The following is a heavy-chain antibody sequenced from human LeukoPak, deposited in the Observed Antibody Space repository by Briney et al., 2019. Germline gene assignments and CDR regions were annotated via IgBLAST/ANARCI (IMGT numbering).Heavy chain of an antibody. Sequence: SETLSLTCAVDGGSFSGYYWSWIRQPPGKGLEWIGEINHSGSTNYNPSLKSRVTISVDTSKNQFSLKLSSVTAADTAVYYCARCRSGFWSGYSDWGQGTLVTVSS. CDR2: INHSGST. D-gene: IGHD3-3*01. CDR3: ARCRSGFWSGYSD. V-gene: IGHV4-34*01. CDR1: GGSFSGYY. J-gene: IGHJ4*02.